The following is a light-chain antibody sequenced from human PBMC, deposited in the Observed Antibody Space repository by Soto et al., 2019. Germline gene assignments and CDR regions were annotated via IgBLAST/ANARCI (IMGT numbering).Light chain of an antibody. V-gene: IGKV3-11*01. CDR3: QQRSNWPT. CDR2: DAS. J-gene: IGKJ5*01. CDR1: QSVSSY. Sequence: EMVLTHSPGTLSLSPGERATLSCRASQSVSSYLAWYQQKPGQAPRLLIYDASNRATGIPARFSGSGSGTDFTLTISSLEPEDFAVYYCQQRSNWPTFGQGTRLEIK.